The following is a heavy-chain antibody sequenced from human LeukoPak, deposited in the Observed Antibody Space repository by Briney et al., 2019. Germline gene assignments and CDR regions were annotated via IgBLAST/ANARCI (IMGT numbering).Heavy chain of an antibody. CDR1: GGTFSSYA. Sequence: GASVKVSCKASGGTFSSYAISWVRQAPGQGLEWMGGIIPIFGTANYAQKFQGRVTITADESTSTAYMELSSLRSDDTAVYYCARGSNYYDSSGYYPIDYWGQGTLVTVSS. J-gene: IGHJ4*02. D-gene: IGHD3-22*01. CDR3: ARGSNYYDSSGYYPIDY. V-gene: IGHV1-69*13. CDR2: IIPIFGTA.